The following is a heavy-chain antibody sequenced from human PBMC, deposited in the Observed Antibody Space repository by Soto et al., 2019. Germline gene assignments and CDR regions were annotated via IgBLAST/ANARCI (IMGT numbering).Heavy chain of an antibody. D-gene: IGHD3-10*01. CDR2: ISSGSTVI. V-gene: IGHV3-48*01. Sequence: GGSLRLSCAASGFTFNSYNMNWVRQAPGKGLEWISYISSGSTVIYYADSVKGRFTISRDNAKNSLYLQMNSLRAEDTAVYYCAKSITTIRGLRLPTMDVWGKGTTVTVSS. CDR1: GFTFNSYN. J-gene: IGHJ6*03. CDR3: AKSITTIRGLRLPTMDV.